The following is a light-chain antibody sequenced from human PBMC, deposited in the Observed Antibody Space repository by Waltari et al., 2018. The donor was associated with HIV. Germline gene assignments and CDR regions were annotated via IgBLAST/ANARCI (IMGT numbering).Light chain of an antibody. V-gene: IGKV1-33*01. CDR3: QQYVNLPYT. Sequence: DIQMTQSPSSLSASVGDRVTITCQASQDIKKYLNWYQQKPGAAPKLLIYDASNLETGVPSRFSGSGFRTDFTFTISSLHPEDIATYYCQQYVNLPYTFGLGTRLEIK. J-gene: IGKJ2*01. CDR1: QDIKKY. CDR2: DAS.